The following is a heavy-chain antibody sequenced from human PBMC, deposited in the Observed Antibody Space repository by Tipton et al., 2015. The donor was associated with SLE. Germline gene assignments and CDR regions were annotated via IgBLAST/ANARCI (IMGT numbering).Heavy chain of an antibody. CDR2: MNPNSGNT. CDR1: GYTFTSYD. Sequence: QSGAEVKKPGASVKVSCKASGYTFTSYDINWARQATGQGLEWMGWMNPNSGNTGYAQKFQGRVTMTRNTSISTAYMELSSLRSEDTAVYHCARVGYYGDHDGAFVLWGRGTLVTVSS. J-gene: IGHJ2*01. V-gene: IGHV1-8*01. CDR3: ARVGYYGDHDGAFVL. D-gene: IGHD4-17*01.